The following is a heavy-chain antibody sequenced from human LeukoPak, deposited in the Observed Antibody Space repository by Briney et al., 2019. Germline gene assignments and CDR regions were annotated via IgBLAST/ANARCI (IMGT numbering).Heavy chain of an antibody. CDR1: GFTFSSYA. D-gene: IGHD3-3*01. J-gene: IGHJ6*02. CDR3: AKLRFLEWCMDV. V-gene: IGHV3-23*01. Sequence: GGSLRLSCAASGFTFSSYAMGWVRQAPGKGLECVSAISGSGGSTYYADSVKGRFTISRDNSKNTLYLQMNSLRAEDTAVYYCAKLRFLEWCMDVWGQGTTVTVSS. CDR2: ISGSGGST.